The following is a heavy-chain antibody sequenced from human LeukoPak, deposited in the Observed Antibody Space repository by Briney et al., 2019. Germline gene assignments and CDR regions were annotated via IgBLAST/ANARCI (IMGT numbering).Heavy chain of an antibody. Sequence: GGSLRLSCAASGFTFSSYSMNWVRQAPGKGLEWVSSISSSSSYIYYADSVKGRFTISRDNAKNSLYLQTNSLRAEDTAVYYCASGDRSGYYAPFDYWGQGTLVTVSS. CDR1: GFTFSSYS. D-gene: IGHD3-22*01. CDR3: ASGDRSGYYAPFDY. CDR2: ISSSSSYI. V-gene: IGHV3-21*01. J-gene: IGHJ4*02.